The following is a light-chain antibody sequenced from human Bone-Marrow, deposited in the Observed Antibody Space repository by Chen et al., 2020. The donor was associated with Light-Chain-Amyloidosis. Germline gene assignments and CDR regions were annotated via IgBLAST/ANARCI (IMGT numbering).Light chain of an antibody. CDR1: SLRSYY. Sequence: SSELTQDPAVSVALGQTVRITCQGDSLRSYYATWYQQKPGQAPVLVIYGKNNRPSGIPDRFPGSSSGNTASLTITGAQAEDEADFYCQSRDSSGKHLWVFGGGTKLTVL. J-gene: IGLJ3*02. V-gene: IGLV3-19*01. CDR3: QSRDSSGKHLWV. CDR2: GKN.